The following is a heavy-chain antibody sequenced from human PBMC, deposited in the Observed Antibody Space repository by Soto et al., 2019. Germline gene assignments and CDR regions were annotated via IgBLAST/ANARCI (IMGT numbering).Heavy chain of an antibody. J-gene: IGHJ6*02. Sequence: PGESLKISCKGSGYSFTSYWISWVRQMPGKGLEWMGRIDLNDHYTHCSPSCQGDVTISAVKSISTAYLQWSSLKASDTAMYYCARLGPYYYGMDVWGQGTTVTVSS. V-gene: IGHV5-10-1*01. CDR3: ARLGPYYYGMDV. CDR1: GYSFTSYW. CDR2: IDLNDHYT.